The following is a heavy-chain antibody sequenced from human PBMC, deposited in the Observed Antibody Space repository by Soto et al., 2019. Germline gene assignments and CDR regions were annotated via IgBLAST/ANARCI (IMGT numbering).Heavy chain of an antibody. CDR3: AIAGYYYDSSGYFSMEPFDY. CDR2: IIPIFGTA. V-gene: IGHV1-69*13. CDR1: GGTFSSYA. D-gene: IGHD3-22*01. J-gene: IGHJ4*02. Sequence: AVKVSCKASGGTFSSYAISWVRQAPGQGXEWMGGIIPIFGTANYAQKFQGRVTITADESTSTAYMELSSLRSEDTAVYYCAIAGYYYDSSGYFSMEPFDYWGQGSLVTVSS.